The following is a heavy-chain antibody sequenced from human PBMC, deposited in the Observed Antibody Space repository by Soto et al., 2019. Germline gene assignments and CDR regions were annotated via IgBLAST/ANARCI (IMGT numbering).Heavy chain of an antibody. Sequence: QVQLQESGPGLVKPSQTLSLTCTVCGGSISSDDYYWIWIRQPPGKVLEWIGYIYYSGSTYYNPSLKSRVTISGDTSKSQFSLKLSSVTAADTAVYYCARDTPLDYGGRIGLDYWGQGTLVTVSS. J-gene: IGHJ4*02. CDR3: ARDTPLDYGGRIGLDY. V-gene: IGHV4-30-4*01. CDR2: IYYSGST. D-gene: IGHD4-17*01. CDR1: GGSISSDDYY.